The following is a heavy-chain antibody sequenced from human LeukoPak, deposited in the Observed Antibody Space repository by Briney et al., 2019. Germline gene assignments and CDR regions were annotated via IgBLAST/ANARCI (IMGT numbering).Heavy chain of an antibody. V-gene: IGHV3-23*01. D-gene: IGHD3-10*01. CDR3: ARDSSMLRGPLVIYYFDF. CDR1: GFTFSNYV. CDR2: ISGTGANT. J-gene: IGHJ4*02. Sequence: PGGSLRLSCAVSGFTFSNYVMIWVRQAPGKGLEWVSAISGTGANTFYADSVKGRFTISRDNSKNTLYLQMNSLRVEDTAVYYCARDSSMLRGPLVIYYFDFWGQGTLVTVSS.